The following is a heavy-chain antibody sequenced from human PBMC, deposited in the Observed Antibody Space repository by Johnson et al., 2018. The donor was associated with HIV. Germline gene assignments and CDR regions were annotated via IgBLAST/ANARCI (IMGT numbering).Heavy chain of an antibody. J-gene: IGHJ3*02. CDR1: GFTFSSYA. CDR3: ARVEPIRRAIDAFDI. V-gene: IGHV3-7*02. Sequence: VQLVESGGGVVQPGRSLRLSCAASGFTFSSYAMHWVRQAPGKGLEWVANIKQDGSEKYYVDSVKGRFTISRDNAKKSLYLQLNTLRAEDTAVYYCARVEPIRRAIDAFDICCQGTMVIVSS. CDR2: IKQDGSEK.